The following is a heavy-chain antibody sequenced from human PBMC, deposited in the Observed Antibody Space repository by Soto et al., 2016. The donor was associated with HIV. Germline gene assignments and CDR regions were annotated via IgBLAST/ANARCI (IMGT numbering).Heavy chain of an antibody. CDR1: GGSFSAYY. CDR2: INHSGSI. CDR3: ARREWDLDAFDI. J-gene: IGHJ3*02. D-gene: IGHD1-26*01. Sequence: QVQLQQWGAGLLKPSETLSLTCAVYGGSFSAYYWNWIRQVPRKGLEWIGEINHSGSIKSNPPLQSRVIISVDKSKNQFSLKLSSVTAADTAVYYCARREWDLDAFDIWGHGTMVTVSS. V-gene: IGHV4-34*01.